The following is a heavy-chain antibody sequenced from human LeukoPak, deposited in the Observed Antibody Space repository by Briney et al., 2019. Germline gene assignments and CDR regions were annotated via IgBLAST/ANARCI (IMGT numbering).Heavy chain of an antibody. Sequence: PSETLSLTCTVSGGSISSYYWSWIRQPPGKGLEWIGYIYYSGSTNYNPSLKSRATISVDTSKNQFSLKLSSVTAADTAVYYCARVGNYYDSSGFPDYWGQGTLVTVSS. D-gene: IGHD3-22*01. CDR1: GGSISSYY. J-gene: IGHJ4*02. V-gene: IGHV4-59*01. CDR3: ARVGNYYDSSGFPDY. CDR2: IYYSGST.